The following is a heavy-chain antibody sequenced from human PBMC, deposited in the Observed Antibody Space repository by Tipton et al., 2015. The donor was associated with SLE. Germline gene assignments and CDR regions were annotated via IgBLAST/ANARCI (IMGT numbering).Heavy chain of an antibody. Sequence: TLSLTCAVSGGSISSSSYYWGWIRQPPGKGLEWVGEVHHTGGNNYNPSLRSRVTISMDTSKSQFSLTLKSVTAADTAVYFCARGELIEGFDPWGQGTLVTVSS. CDR2: VHHTGGN. V-gene: IGHV4-39*07. CDR3: ARGELIEGFDP. J-gene: IGHJ5*02. D-gene: IGHD3-22*01. CDR1: GGSISSSSYY.